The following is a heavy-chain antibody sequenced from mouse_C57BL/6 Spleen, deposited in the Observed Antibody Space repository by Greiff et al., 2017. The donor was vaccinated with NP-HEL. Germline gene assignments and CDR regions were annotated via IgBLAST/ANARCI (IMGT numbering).Heavy chain of an antibody. V-gene: IGHV1-42*01. J-gene: IGHJ2*01. CDR3: AIPEGGGFDY. CDR1: GYSFTGYY. Sequence: VQLQQSGPELVKPGASVKISCKASGYSFTGYYMNWVKQSPEKSLEWIGEINPSTGGTTYNQKFKAKATLTVDKSSSTAYMQLKSLTSEDSAVYYCAIPEGGGFDYWGQGTTLTVSS. CDR2: INPSTGGT.